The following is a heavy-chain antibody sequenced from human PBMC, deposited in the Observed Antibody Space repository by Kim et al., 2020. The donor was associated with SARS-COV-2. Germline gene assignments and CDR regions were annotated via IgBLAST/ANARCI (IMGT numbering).Heavy chain of an antibody. J-gene: IGHJ4*02. CDR2: K. D-gene: IGHD2-15*01. V-gene: IGHV3-33*01. CDR3: ARNSDTLGFVY. Sequence: KDYGDSVKGRFTISRDNSKNTVNLQVTSLGAEDTAVYFCARNSDTLGFVYWGQGTLVTVSS.